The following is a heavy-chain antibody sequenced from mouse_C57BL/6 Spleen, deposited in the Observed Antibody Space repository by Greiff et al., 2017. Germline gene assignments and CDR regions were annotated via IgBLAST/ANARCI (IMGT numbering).Heavy chain of an antibody. Sequence: VQGVESGAELVKPGASVKLSCKASGYTFTSYWMHWVKQRPGQGLEWIGMIHPNSGSTNYNEKFKSKATLTVDKSSSTAYMQLSSLTSEDSAVYYCARGSTVVATKGYFDVWGTGTTVTVSS. V-gene: IGHV1-64*01. CDR3: ARGSTVVATKGYFDV. D-gene: IGHD1-1*01. J-gene: IGHJ1*03. CDR2: IHPNSGST. CDR1: GYTFTSYW.